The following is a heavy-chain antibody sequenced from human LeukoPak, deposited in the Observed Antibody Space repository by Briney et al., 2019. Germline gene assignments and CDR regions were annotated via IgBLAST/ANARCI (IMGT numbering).Heavy chain of an antibody. V-gene: IGHV4-4*07. J-gene: IGHJ4*02. D-gene: IGHD4-17*01. CDR3: ARRSDYGDYSY. CDR2: TYTSGST. Sequence: SETLSLTCTVSGGSISSYYWSWIRQPAGKGLEWIGRTYTSGSTNYNPSLKSRVTMSVDASKNQFSLKLSSVTAADTAVYYCARRSDYGDYSYWGQGTLVTVSS. CDR1: GGSISSYY.